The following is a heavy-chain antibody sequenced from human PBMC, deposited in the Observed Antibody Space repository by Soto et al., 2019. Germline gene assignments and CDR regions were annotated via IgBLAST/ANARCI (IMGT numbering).Heavy chain of an antibody. V-gene: IGHV4-30-2*01. CDR1: GGSISSGGYS. D-gene: IGHD5-12*01. CDR2: IYHSGST. Sequence: PSETLSLTCAVSGGSISSGGYSWSWIRQPPGKGLEWIGYIYHSGSTYYNPSLKSRVTISVDTSKNQFSLKLSSVTAADTAVYYCARRGVATITGWFDPWGQGTLVTVSS. J-gene: IGHJ5*02. CDR3: ARRGVATITGWFDP.